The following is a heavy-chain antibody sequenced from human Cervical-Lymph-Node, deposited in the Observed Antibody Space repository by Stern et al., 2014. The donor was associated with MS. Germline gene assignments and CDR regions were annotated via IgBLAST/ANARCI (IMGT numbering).Heavy chain of an antibody. CDR2: ITNVGST. CDR3: ARDTSSPERSDW. V-gene: IGHV3-53*01. CDR1: GFTVSRDY. Sequence: EVQLVESGGGVIQPGGYLRLSCTASGFTVSRDYMTWVRQAPGKGLEWVSLITNVGSTFYTDSVKARSTISRDDSKNTVYLHMTSLRAEDTAMYYCARDTSSPERSDWWGQGTLVTVSS. D-gene: IGHD1-1*01. J-gene: IGHJ4*02.